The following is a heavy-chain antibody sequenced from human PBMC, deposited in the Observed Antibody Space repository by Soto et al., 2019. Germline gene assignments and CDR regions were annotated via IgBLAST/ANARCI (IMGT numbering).Heavy chain of an antibody. CDR3: VSDRGYGHASVPYS. CDR2: ISYDGSLQ. J-gene: IGHJ4*02. Sequence: QAQLVESGGGVVQPGRSLRLSCAASGFAFSSYGMHWVRQAPGTGLEWGAVISYDGSLQHYADSVKGRFTISRDNSKNMVLLQMSSRRAEDTAVYYCVSDRGYGHASVPYSWGQGTLVSVSS. D-gene: IGHD5-18*01. CDR1: GFAFSSYG. V-gene: IGHV3-30*03.